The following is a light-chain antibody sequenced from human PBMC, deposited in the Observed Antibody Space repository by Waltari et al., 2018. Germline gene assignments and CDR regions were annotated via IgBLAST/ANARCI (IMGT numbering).Light chain of an antibody. Sequence: QSVLAQPPSASGPPGQRVTISCSGGSSNIGVNVVNWYQHLPGTSPRLLIFTNDQRPSGVPDRFSGSKSGTSASLAISGLQSEDEAHYYCAVWDDNLSGVVFGAGTKVTVL. V-gene: IGLV1-44*01. J-gene: IGLJ1*01. CDR3: AVWDDNLSGVV. CDR1: SSNIGVNV. CDR2: TND.